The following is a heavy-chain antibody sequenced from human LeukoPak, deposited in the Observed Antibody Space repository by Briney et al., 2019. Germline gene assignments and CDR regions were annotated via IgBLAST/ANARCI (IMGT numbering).Heavy chain of an antibody. CDR3: ARVGSGSYELLVY. J-gene: IGHJ4*02. D-gene: IGHD1-26*01. CDR1: GFTFSSYA. Sequence: PGGSLRLSCAASGFTFSSYAMHWVRQAPGKGLEYVSAISSNGGSTYYANSVKGRFTISRDNSKNTLYLQMGSLRAEDMAVYYCARVGSGSYELLVYWGQGTLVTVSS. CDR2: ISSNGGST. V-gene: IGHV3-64*01.